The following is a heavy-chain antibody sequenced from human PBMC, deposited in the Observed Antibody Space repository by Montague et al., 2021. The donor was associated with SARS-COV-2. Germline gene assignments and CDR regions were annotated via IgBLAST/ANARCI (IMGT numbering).Heavy chain of an antibody. V-gene: IGHV6-1*01. Sequence: CALSGDSVSSNTATWNWIRQSPSRGLEWLGRTYYRFKWYHDYAISLKSRLTINPDTSKNQFSLQLSSVAPEDTAVFYCARTTTRMLYPENAFDIWGQGTMVTVSS. CDR3: ARTTTRMLYPENAFDI. D-gene: IGHD2-15*01. CDR2: TYYRFKWYH. CDR1: GDSVSSNTAT. J-gene: IGHJ3*02.